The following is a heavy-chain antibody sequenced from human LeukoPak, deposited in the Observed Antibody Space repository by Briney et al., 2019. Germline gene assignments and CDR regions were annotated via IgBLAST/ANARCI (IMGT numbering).Heavy chain of an antibody. V-gene: IGHV3-30*02. CDR3: AKGQYYYDSSGYPFDY. CDR2: IRYDGSNK. D-gene: IGHD3-22*01. J-gene: IGHJ4*02. Sequence: GGSLRLSCAASGFTFSSYGMHWVRQAPGKGLEWVAFIRYDGSNKHYADSVKGRFTISRDNSKNTLYLQMNSLRAEDAAVYYCAKGQYYYDSSGYPFDYWGQGTLVTVSS. CDR1: GFTFSSYG.